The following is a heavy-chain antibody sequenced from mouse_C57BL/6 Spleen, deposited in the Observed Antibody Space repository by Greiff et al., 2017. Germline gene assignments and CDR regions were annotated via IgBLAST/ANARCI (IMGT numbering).Heavy chain of an antibody. CDR3: AREGGYHPLYYAMDY. CDR2: ISYDGSN. V-gene: IGHV3-6*01. CDR1: GYSITSGYY. Sequence: EVKVEESGPGLVKPSQSLSLTCSVTGYSITSGYYWNWIRQFPGNKLEWMGYISYDGSNNYNPSLKNRISITRDTSKNQFFLKLNSVTTEDTATYYCAREGGYHPLYYAMDYWGQGTSVTVSS. J-gene: IGHJ4*01. D-gene: IGHD2-2*01.